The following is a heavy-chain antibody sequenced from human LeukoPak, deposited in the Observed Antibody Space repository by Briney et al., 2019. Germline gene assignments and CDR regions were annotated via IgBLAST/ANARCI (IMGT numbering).Heavy chain of an antibody. Sequence: TGGSLRLSCAASGFTFSDYYMSWIRQAPGKGLEWVSYISSSGSTIYYADSVKGRFTISRDNAKNSLYLQMNSLRAEDTAVYYCARRWHSGSYSNWFDPWGQGTLVTVSS. CDR2: ISSSGSTI. D-gene: IGHD1-26*01. V-gene: IGHV3-11*04. CDR3: ARRWHSGSYSNWFDP. CDR1: GFTFSDYY. J-gene: IGHJ5*02.